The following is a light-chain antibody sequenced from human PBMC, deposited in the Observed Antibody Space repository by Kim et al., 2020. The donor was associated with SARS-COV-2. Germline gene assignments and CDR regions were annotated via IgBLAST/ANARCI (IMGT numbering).Light chain of an antibody. CDR1: SSNIGSNN. J-gene: IGLJ3*02. CDR3: AAWDDSLNGRV. V-gene: IGLV1-44*01. CDR2: SNN. Sequence: GQRVTISCSGGSSNIGSNNVNWYQQLPGSSPKLLIYSNNQRPSGVPDRVSGSKSGTSASLAISGLQSDDEATYYCAAWDDSLNGRVFGGGTKLAVL.